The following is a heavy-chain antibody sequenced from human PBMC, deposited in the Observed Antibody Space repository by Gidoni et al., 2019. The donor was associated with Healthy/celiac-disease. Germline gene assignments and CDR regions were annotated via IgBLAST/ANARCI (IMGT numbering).Heavy chain of an antibody. CDR2: IYYSGST. CDR1: GGSISSYY. D-gene: IGHD2-21*02. V-gene: IGHV4-59*08. Sequence: QVQLQESGPGLVKPSETLSLTCTVSGGSISSYYWSWIRQPPGKGLEWIGYIYYSGSTNYNPSLKSRVTISVDTSKNQFSLKLSSVTAADTAVYYCAGDGGYFDYWGQGTLVTVSS. CDR3: AGDGGYFDY. J-gene: IGHJ4*02.